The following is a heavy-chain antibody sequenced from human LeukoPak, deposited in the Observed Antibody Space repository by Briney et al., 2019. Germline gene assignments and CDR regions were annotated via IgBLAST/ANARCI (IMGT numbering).Heavy chain of an antibody. CDR3: ARDGVPAARDL. CDR1: RYTFSRHW. D-gene: IGHD2-2*01. Sequence: GGSLRLSCEASRYTFSRHWLTWVRQAPGKGLEWVGNIDGDGSEKNYVDSGKGRFIIFRDNAKRTLYLQMNSLRAEDTAMYYCARDGVPAARDLWGQGTMVIVSS. V-gene: IGHV3-7*01. J-gene: IGHJ3*01. CDR2: IDGDGSEK.